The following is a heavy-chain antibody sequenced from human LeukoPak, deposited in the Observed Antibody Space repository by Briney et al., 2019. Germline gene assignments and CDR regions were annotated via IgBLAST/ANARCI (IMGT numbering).Heavy chain of an antibody. V-gene: IGHV3-33*06. CDR3: AKDPIEDSSGYYFDY. CDR1: GFTFSSYG. J-gene: IGHJ4*02. CDR2: IWYDGSNK. D-gene: IGHD3-22*01. Sequence: GGSLRLSCAASGFTFSSYGMHWVRQAPGKGLEWVAVIWYDGSNKYYADSVKGRFTISRDNSKNTLYLQMNSLRAEDTAVYYCAKDPIEDSSGYYFDYWGKGTLVTVSS.